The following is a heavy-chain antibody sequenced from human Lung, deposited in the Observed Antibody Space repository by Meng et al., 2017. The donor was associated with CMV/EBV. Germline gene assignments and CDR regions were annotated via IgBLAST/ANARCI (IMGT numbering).Heavy chain of an antibody. Sequence: SCAASGFSLRYYAMYWVRQAPGKGLEWVAVISYDGGSEDYADSVKGRFTVSRDDSKVTVYLQMNRLRDEDTGVYYCARDPGARTWLQGHHWGQGTXVTVSS. CDR1: GFSLRYYA. J-gene: IGHJ1*01. D-gene: IGHD5-24*01. CDR2: ISYDGGSE. CDR3: ARDPGARTWLQGHH. V-gene: IGHV3-30*04.